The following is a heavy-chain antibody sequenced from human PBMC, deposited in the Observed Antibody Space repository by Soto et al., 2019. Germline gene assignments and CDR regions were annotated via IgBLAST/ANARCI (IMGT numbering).Heavy chain of an antibody. J-gene: IGHJ6*02. CDR3: ARASIAAAYAAYYGMDV. Sequence: QVQLVQSGAEVKKPGSSVKVSCKASGGTFSSYAISWVRQAPGQGLEWMGGIIPIFGTANYAQKFQGRVTITAXXCXSXXYMELSSLRSEDTAVYYCARASIAAAYAAYYGMDVWGQGTTVTVSS. CDR2: IIPIFGTA. V-gene: IGHV1-69*12. D-gene: IGHD6-13*01. CDR1: GGTFSSYA.